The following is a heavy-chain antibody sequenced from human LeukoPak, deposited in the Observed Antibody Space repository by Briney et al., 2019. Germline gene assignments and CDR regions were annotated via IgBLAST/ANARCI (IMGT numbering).Heavy chain of an antibody. D-gene: IGHD1-26*01. CDR2: IIPIFGTA. J-gene: IGHJ4*02. CDR1: GGTFSSYA. CDR3: ARVVMWEPTGGFDY. V-gene: IGHV1-69*01. Sequence: SVKVSCKASGGTFSSYAISWVRQAPGQGLEWMGGIIPIFGTANYAQKFQGRVTITADESTSTAYMELSSLRSEDTAVYYCARVVMWEPTGGFDYWGQGTLVTVSS.